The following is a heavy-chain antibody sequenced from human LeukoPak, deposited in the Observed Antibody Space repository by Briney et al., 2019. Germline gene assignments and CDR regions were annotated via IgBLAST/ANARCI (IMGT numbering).Heavy chain of an antibody. D-gene: IGHD3-22*01. V-gene: IGHV4-59*01. Sequence: PSETLSLTCSVSGGSISSSYWSWIRQAPGKGLEWIGQIYYSGSANYNPSLESRVTISVDTSKNQFSLKLSSVTAADTAVYYCAREGMIATGREPAEIWGQGTMVTVSS. CDR2: IYYSGSA. CDR3: AREGMIATGREPAEI. J-gene: IGHJ3*02. CDR1: GGSISSSY.